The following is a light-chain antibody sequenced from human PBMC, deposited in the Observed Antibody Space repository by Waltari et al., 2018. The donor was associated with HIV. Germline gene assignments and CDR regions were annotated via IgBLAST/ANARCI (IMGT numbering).Light chain of an antibody. J-gene: IGLJ2*01. Sequence: QSALTQPASVSGSPGQSITISCTGTSSDVGSYNLVSWYQPHPGKAPKLMIYEVSKRPSGVSNRFSGSKSGNTASLTISGLQADDEADYYCCSYAGSSTVVFGGGTKLTVL. V-gene: IGLV2-23*02. CDR3: CSYAGSSTVV. CDR2: EVS. CDR1: SSDVGSYNL.